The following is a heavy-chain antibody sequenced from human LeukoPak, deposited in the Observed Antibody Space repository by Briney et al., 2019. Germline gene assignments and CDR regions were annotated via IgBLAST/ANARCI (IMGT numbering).Heavy chain of an antibody. CDR1: GYTFTRYG. V-gene: IGHV1-18*01. Sequence: ASVKVSCKGSGYTFTRYGINWVRQAPGQGLEWMGWISGYNGDTKYAQKIQGRVTMTTDTSTSAAYMELRSLRFDDTAVYYCARATGSGWYLDYWGQVTLVTVSS. CDR3: ARATGSGWYLDY. J-gene: IGHJ4*02. D-gene: IGHD6-13*01. CDR2: ISGYNGDT.